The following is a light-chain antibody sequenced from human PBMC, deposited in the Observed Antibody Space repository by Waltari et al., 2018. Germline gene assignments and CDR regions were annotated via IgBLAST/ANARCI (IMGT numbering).Light chain of an antibody. V-gene: IGKV1-9*01. CDR2: AAS. Sequence: IQLTQSPSSLSASVGDRVTITCRASQGISSNLAWYQQKPGKAPKLLISAASTLQSGVPLRFSGSGSGTDFTLTISSLQTEDFATYYCQQLNSYPITVGQGTRLEIK. CDR1: QGISSN. J-gene: IGKJ5*01. CDR3: QQLNSYPIT.